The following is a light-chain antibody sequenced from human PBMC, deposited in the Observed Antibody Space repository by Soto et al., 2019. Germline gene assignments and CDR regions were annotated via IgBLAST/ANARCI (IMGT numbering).Light chain of an antibody. J-gene: IGKJ5*01. V-gene: IGKV3D-20*02. CDR1: QSVSSSY. CDR3: QQRSNWPIT. CDR2: DAS. Sequence: EIVLTQSPGTLSLSPGERATLSCRASQSVSSSYLAWYQQKPGQAPRLLIYDASNRATGVAARFSGSGSGTDFTLTISSLEPEDFALYYCQQRSNWPITFGQGTRLEIK.